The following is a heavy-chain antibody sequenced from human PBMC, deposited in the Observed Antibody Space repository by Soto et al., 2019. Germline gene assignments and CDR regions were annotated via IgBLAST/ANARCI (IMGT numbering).Heavy chain of an antibody. J-gene: IGHJ4*01. CDR2: VNPIGGHT. Sequence: GASVKVSCKASGDTFSDYYIHWVRQAPGQGLEWMGTVNPIGGHTTYSQHFLGRVTMTRDTSTSTLHMELTSLTSEDTAVYYCARGGPVVVVIAALDYWG. CDR3: ARGGPVVVVIAALDY. D-gene: IGHD2-21*01. V-gene: IGHV1-46*01. CDR1: GDTFSDYY.